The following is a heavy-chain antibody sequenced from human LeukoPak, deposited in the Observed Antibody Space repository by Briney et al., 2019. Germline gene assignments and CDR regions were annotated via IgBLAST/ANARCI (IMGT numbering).Heavy chain of an antibody. Sequence: ASVKVSCKASGYTFTGYYMHWVRQAPGQGLEWVGWINPNSGGTNYAQKFQGRVTMTRDTSISTAYMELSRLRSDDTAVYYCAILNDSSGYYDAFDIWGQGTMVTVSS. D-gene: IGHD3-22*01. V-gene: IGHV1-2*02. CDR1: GYTFTGYY. CDR3: AILNDSSGYYDAFDI. J-gene: IGHJ3*02. CDR2: INPNSGGT.